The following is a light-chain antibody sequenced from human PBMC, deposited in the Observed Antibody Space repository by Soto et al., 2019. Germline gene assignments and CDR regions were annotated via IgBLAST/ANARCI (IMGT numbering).Light chain of an antibody. V-gene: IGLV4-69*01. CDR3: QTWGTGIVV. J-gene: IGLJ2*01. CDR1: RGHSRYA. CDR2: VNSDGSH. Sequence: QAVLTQSPSASASLGASVKLTCTLSRGHSRYAIARHQQQPEKGPRYLMKVNSDGSHSKGDGIPDRFSGSSSGAERYLTISSLQSEDEADYYCQTWGTGIVVFGGGTKLTVL.